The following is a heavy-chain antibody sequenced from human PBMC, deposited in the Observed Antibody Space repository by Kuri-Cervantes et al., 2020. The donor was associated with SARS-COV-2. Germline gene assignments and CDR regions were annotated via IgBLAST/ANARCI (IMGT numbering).Heavy chain of an antibody. Sequence: EGSLRLSCAASGFTFSSYAMHWVRQAPGKGLEWVAVISYDGSNKYYADSVKGRFTISRDNSKNTLYLQMNSLRAEDTAVYYCARGGGYDFWSGFDYWGQGTLVTVSS. CDR2: ISYDGSNK. D-gene: IGHD3-3*01. CDR3: ARGGGYDFWSGFDY. V-gene: IGHV3-30-3*01. J-gene: IGHJ4*02. CDR1: GFTFSSYA.